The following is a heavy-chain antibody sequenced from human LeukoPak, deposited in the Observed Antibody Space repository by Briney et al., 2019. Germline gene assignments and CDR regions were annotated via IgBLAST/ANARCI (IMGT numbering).Heavy chain of an antibody. CDR3: ARGGIAAAGNKGYY. V-gene: IGHV1-2*02. D-gene: IGHD6-13*01. CDR1: GYTFIDYY. CDR2: ISPNSGGT. Sequence: GASVKVSCKASGYTFIDYYMHWVRQAPGQGLEWIGWISPNSGGTNYAQKFQGRVTMTRDTSISTAYMELSRLRSDDTAVYYCARGGIAAAGNKGYYWGQGTLVTVSS. J-gene: IGHJ4*02.